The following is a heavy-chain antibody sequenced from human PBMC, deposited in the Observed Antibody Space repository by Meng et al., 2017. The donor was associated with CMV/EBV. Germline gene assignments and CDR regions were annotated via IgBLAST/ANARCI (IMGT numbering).Heavy chain of an antibody. V-gene: IGHV3-74*01. CDR1: FTFSSYW. CDR2: INSDGSST. D-gene: IGHD3-10*01. CDR3: ASTPLLWFGEFDEFDY. J-gene: IGHJ4*02. Sequence: FTFSSYWMNWVRQAPGKGLVWVSRINSDGSSTSYADSVKGRFTISRDNAKNTLYLQMNSLRAEDTAVYYCASTPLLWFGEFDEFDYWGQGTLVTVSS.